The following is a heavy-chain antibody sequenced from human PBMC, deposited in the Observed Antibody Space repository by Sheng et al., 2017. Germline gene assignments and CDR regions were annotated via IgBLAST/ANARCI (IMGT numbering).Heavy chain of an antibody. Sequence: QLQLQESGPGLVKPSETLSLTCSVSSGSISSSSYYWGWIRQPPGKGLEWIGTIYYSGSTYYNPSLQSRVTISVDTSKNQFSLKLSSVTAADTAVYFCARHGHDYGDYGDYYYYYMDVWGKGTNGHRL. CDR3: ARHGHDYGDYGDYYYYYMDV. CDR1: SGSISSSSYY. D-gene: IGHD4-17*01. J-gene: IGHJ6*03. CDR2: IYYSGST. V-gene: IGHV4-39*01.